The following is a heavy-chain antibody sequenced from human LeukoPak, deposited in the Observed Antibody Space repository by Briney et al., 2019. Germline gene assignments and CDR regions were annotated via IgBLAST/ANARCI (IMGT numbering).Heavy chain of an antibody. D-gene: IGHD4-17*01. Sequence: GGSLRLSCTVSGFTFNNCEMNWVRQAPGKGLEWVSYISGSGSSISYADSARGRFTISRDNAKNSLYLQMNSLRVEDTAVYYCASGRCFTVAKTIYDYWGQGTLVTVSS. CDR2: ISGSGSSI. V-gene: IGHV3-48*03. CDR3: ASGRCFTVAKTIYDY. CDR1: GFTFNNCE. J-gene: IGHJ4*02.